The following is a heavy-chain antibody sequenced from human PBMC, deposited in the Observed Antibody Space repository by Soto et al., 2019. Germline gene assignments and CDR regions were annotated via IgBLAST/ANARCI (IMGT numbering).Heavy chain of an antibody. CDR2: ISYSSSAM. CDR1: GFTFSSYG. J-gene: IGHJ4*02. CDR3: ARETRCVY. Sequence: GSLRLSCAASGFTFSSYGMNWVRQAPGKGLEWISYISYSSSAMSYADSVKGRFTVSRDNAKNSLYLQMNSLRPEDTAIYYCARETRCVYWGQGALVTVSS. V-gene: IGHV3-48*01.